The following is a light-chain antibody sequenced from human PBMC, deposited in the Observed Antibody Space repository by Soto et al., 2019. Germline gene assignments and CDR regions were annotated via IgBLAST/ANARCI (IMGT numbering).Light chain of an antibody. CDR3: QQYGGSPWT. CDR1: QTVHNY. Sequence: ESVLTQSPATLSLSPGERATLSCRASQTVHNYLAWYQQKPGQVPRLLIYDAVRRATGIPDRFSGSVSGTDFTLTINSLEPEDFAVYFCQQYGGSPWTFGQGTKVEI. V-gene: IGKV3-11*01. J-gene: IGKJ1*01. CDR2: DAV.